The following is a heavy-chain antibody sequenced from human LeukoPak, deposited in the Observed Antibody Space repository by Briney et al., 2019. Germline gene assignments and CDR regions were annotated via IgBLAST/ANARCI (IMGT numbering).Heavy chain of an antibody. J-gene: IGHJ4*02. Sequence: GGSLRLSCAASGFTFSNAWMSWVRQAPGKGLEWVGRIKSKTDGGTTDYAAPVKGRFTISRDDSKNTLYLQMNSLKTEDTAVYYCTTDLSNILTGYYSFDYWGQGTLVTVPS. CDR1: GFTFSNAW. D-gene: IGHD3-9*01. V-gene: IGHV3-15*01. CDR2: IKSKTDGGTT. CDR3: TTDLSNILTGYYSFDY.